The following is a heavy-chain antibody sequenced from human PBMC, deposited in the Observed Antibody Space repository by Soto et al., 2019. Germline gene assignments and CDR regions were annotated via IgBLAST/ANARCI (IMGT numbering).Heavy chain of an antibody. D-gene: IGHD2-15*01. Sequence: LRLSCAASGFTFSSYAMSWVRQAPGKGLEWVSAISGSGGSTYYADSVKGRFTISRDNSKNTLYLQMNSLRAEDTAVYYCAKAGSWDIVVVVAAPDYFDYWGQGTLVTVSS. V-gene: IGHV3-23*01. CDR1: GFTFSSYA. CDR2: ISGSGGST. CDR3: AKAGSWDIVVVVAAPDYFDY. J-gene: IGHJ4*02.